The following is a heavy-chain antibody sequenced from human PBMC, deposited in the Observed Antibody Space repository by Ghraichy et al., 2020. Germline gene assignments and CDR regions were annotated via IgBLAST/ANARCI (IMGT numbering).Heavy chain of an antibody. V-gene: IGHV3-21*01. CDR1: GLTFSSYR. J-gene: IGHJ3*02. D-gene: IGHD2-15*01. CDR2: IDSSSSYI. CDR3: AKDPGYCSGGRCFPDAFDI. Sequence: LSLTCVASGLTFSSYRMGWVRQAPGKGPEWVSFIDSSSSYIYYADSVKGRFTVSRDNTKNSLYLQMNSLRAEDTAMYYCAKDPGYCSGGRCFPDAFDIWGQGTMVTVSS.